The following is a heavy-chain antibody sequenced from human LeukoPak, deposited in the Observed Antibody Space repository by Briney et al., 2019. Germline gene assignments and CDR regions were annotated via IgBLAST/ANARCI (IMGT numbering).Heavy chain of an antibody. CDR1: GFTFSDQS. D-gene: IGHD3-10*01. J-gene: IGHJ4*02. CDR2: ISANSLHI. Sequence: GGSLRLSCAASGFTFSDQSMNWVREAPGKGLEWVSSISANSLHIFYADSVKGRFTISRDNAKNSLYLQMNNLRVEDTAVYYCVGPDSQFDCWGQGTLVTVSS. V-gene: IGHV3-21*01. CDR3: VGPDSQFDC.